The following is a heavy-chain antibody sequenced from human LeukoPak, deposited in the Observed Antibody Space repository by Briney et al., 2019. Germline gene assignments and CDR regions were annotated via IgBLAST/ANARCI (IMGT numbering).Heavy chain of an antibody. CDR3: ARVNMGFGEILTSYFDY. V-gene: IGHV4-4*09. CDR2: IYTSVST. J-gene: IGHJ4*02. Sequence: SETLSLTCTVSGGSISSYYWSWIRQPPGKGLDGIGYIYTSVSTNYNPSLKRRVTISVDTSKNHFSLKLSSVTAADTAVYYCARVNMGFGEILTSYFDYWGQGTLVTVSS. D-gene: IGHD3-10*01. CDR1: GGSISSYY.